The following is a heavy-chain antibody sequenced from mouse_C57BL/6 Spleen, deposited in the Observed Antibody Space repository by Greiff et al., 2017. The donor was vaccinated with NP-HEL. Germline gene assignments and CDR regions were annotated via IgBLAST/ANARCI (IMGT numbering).Heavy chain of an antibody. CDR3: TRIPPIITTVVATRDWYFDV. Sequence: EVKLQESGGGLVQPGGSMKLSCAASGFTFSDAWMDWVRQSPEKGLEWVAEIRNKANNHATYYAESVKGRFTISRDDSKSSVYLQMNSLRAEDTGIYYCTRIPPIITTVVATRDWYFDVWGTGTTVTVSS. V-gene: IGHV6-6*01. CDR2: IRNKANNHAT. D-gene: IGHD1-1*01. J-gene: IGHJ1*03. CDR1: GFTFSDAW.